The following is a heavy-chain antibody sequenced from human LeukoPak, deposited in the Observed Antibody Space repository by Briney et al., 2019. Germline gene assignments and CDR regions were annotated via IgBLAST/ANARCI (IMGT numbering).Heavy chain of an antibody. Sequence: GGSLRLSCAASGFTFSSYGMHWVRQAPGKGLEWVAVIWYDGSNKYYADSVRGRFTISRDNSKNTLYLQMNSLRAEDTAVYYCERDLRSSSSDWGQGTLVTVSS. CDR3: ERDLRSSSSD. J-gene: IGHJ4*02. CDR2: IWYDGSNK. CDR1: GFTFSSYG. V-gene: IGHV3-33*01. D-gene: IGHD6-6*01.